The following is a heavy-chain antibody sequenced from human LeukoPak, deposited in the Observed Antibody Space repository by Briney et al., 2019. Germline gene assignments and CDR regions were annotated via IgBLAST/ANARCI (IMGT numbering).Heavy chain of an antibody. Sequence: SETLSLTCTVSGGSISSSSYYWGWIRQPPGKGLEWIRSIYYSGSTYYNPSLKSRVTISVDTSKNQFSLKLSSVTAADTAVYYCARHRSGWYLDYWGQGTLVTVSS. V-gene: IGHV4-39*01. D-gene: IGHD6-19*01. J-gene: IGHJ4*02. CDR2: IYYSGST. CDR1: GGSISSSSYY. CDR3: ARHRSGWYLDY.